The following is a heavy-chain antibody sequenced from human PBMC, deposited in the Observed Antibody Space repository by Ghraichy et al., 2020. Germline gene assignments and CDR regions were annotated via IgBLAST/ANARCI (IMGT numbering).Heavy chain of an antibody. J-gene: IGHJ6*02. D-gene: IGHD3-22*01. CDR2: ISGSGDRT. V-gene: IGHV3-23*01. Sequence: GGSLRLSCIATGFPFGAYAMTWIRQAPGKGLQWVSTISGSGDRTYSADSVQGRFITTRDNTKNILYLQLNSLRVEDTAVYYCAKFQALVSQSYYGLDVWGQGTTGTVSS. CDR1: GFPFGAYA. CDR3: AKFQALVSQSYYGLDV.